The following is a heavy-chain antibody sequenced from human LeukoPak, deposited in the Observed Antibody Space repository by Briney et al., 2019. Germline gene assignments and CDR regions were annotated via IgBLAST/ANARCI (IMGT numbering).Heavy chain of an antibody. J-gene: IGHJ3*02. CDR3: ARVKWLDDAFDI. CDR1: GGSFSGYY. CDR2: INHSGST. V-gene: IGHV4-34*01. D-gene: IGHD6-19*01. Sequence: SETLSLTCAVYGGSFSGYYWSWIRQPPGKGLEWIGEINHSGSTNYNPSLKSRVTISVDTSKNQFSLKLCSVTAADTAVYYCARVKWLDDAFDIWGQGTMVTVSS.